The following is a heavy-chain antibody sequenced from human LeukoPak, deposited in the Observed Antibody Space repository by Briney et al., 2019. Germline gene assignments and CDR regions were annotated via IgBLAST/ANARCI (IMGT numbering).Heavy chain of an antibody. J-gene: IGHJ4*02. CDR2: IYTSGST. CDR3: ARHGYVRKPWELDY. Sequence: SETLSLTCTVSGGSISSYYWSWIRQPAGKGLEWIGRIYTSGSTNYNPSLKSRVTMSVDTSKNQFSLKLSSVNAADTAVYYCARHGYVRKPWELDYWGQGTLVTVSS. CDR1: GGSISSYY. D-gene: IGHD1-1*01. V-gene: IGHV4-4*07.